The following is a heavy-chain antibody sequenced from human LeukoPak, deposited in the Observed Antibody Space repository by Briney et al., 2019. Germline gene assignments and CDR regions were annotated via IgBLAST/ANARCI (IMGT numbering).Heavy chain of an antibody. V-gene: IGHV4-31*03. J-gene: IGHJ4*02. Sequence: SETLSLTCTVSGDSISSGGYHWNWIRQRPGKGLEWIGYIYDSGSTYYSPSLKSRLTISVDTSKNQFSLRLNSVTAADTAVYYCAKDRQHGWWGQGTLVTVSS. D-gene: IGHD6-19*01. CDR3: AKDRQHGW. CDR1: GDSISSGGYH. CDR2: IYDSGST.